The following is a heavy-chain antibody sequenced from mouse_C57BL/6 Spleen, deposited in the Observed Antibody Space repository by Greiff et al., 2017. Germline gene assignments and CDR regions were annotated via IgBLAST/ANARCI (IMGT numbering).Heavy chain of an antibody. CDR1: GYTFTSYW. CDR3: ARDGSSYWYFDV. V-gene: IGHV1-55*01. J-gene: IGHJ1*03. CDR2: IYPGSGST. D-gene: IGHD1-1*01. Sequence: VKLQQPGAELVKPGASVKMSCKASGYTFTSYWITWVKQRPGQGLEWIGDIYPGSGSTNYNEKFKSKATLTVDTSSSTAYMQLSSLTSEDSAVYYCARDGSSYWYFDVWGTGTTVTVSS.